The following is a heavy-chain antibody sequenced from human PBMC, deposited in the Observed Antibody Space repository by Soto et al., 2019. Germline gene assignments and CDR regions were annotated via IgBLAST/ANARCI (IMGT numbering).Heavy chain of an antibody. CDR2: INHSGST. D-gene: IGHD6-19*01. V-gene: IGHV4-34*01. J-gene: IGHJ4*02. CDR3: ASSSGWREYPDY. Sequence: QVQLQQWGAGLLKPSETLSLTCAVYGGSFSGYYWSWIRQPPGKGLEWLGEINHSGSTNYNPSLKSRVTISVDTSKNQFSLKLSSVTAADTAVYYCASSSGWREYPDYWGQGTLVTVSS. CDR1: GGSFSGYY.